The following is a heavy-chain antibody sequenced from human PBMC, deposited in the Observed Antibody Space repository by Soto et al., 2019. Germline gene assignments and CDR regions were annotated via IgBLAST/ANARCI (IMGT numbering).Heavy chain of an antibody. J-gene: IGHJ6*02. D-gene: IGHD1-26*01. CDR1: GYTFTRSG. Sequence: ASVQVFCKASGYTFTRSGISWVRQAPRQGLEWMRWISTYNGDTNYTQTLKGRVTMTADTSTRTVHMEVRSLRSDNTAVYYCARGSVAPYYYYGMDVWGQGTPVTVSS. CDR3: ARGSVAPYYYYGMDV. CDR2: ISTYNGDT. V-gene: IGHV1-18*01.